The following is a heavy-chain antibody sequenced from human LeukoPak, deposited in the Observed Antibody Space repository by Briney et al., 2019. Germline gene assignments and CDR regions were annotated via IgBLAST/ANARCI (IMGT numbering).Heavy chain of an antibody. Sequence: SETLSLTCTVSGGSISTYYWSWIRQPPGKGLEWIGYIYYSGSTNYNPSLKSRATISVDTSKNHFSLKLSSVTAADTAVYYCARHARGDFWSGPVYCLDYWGQGTLVTVSS. D-gene: IGHD3-3*01. J-gene: IGHJ4*02. CDR1: GGSISTYY. CDR2: IYYSGST. CDR3: ARHARGDFWSGPVYCLDY. V-gene: IGHV4-59*08.